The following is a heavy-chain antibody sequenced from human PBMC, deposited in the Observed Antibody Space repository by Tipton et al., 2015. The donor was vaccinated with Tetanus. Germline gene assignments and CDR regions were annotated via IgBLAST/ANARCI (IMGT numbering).Heavy chain of an antibody. CDR3: ARDHRRSAAYAGWFDP. V-gene: IGHV4-59*01. J-gene: IGHJ5*02. CDR2: IYSSGST. D-gene: IGHD2-8*01. CDR1: GGSINPYY. Sequence: TLSLTCSVSGGSINPYYWSWIRQPPGKGLEWIGNIYSSGSTYYNPSLKSRVTISVDTSRNQFSLRLKSVTPADTAMYYCARDHRRSAAYAGWFDPWGQGTLVTVSS.